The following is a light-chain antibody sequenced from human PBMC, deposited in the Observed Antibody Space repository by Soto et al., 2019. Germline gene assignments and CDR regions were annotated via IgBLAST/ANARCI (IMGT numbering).Light chain of an antibody. CDR2: DAS. CDR1: QSVRTY. J-gene: IGKJ4*01. Sequence: EIVLTQSPAILSLSPGERATLSCRASQSVRTYLDWYQQKLGQAPRLLIYDASNKVTGIPARFSGSGSGTDFTLTISSLEPEDFTVYYCQHRVNWLTFGGGTKVEI. CDR3: QHRVNWLT. V-gene: IGKV3-11*01.